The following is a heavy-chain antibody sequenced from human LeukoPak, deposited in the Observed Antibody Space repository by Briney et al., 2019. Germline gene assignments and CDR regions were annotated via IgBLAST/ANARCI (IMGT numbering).Heavy chain of an antibody. CDR3: AREFVVVVTANYYGMDV. CDR2: IWYDGSNK. J-gene: IGHJ6*02. CDR1: GFTFSSYG. D-gene: IGHD2-21*02. V-gene: IGHV3-33*01. Sequence: PGGSLRLSCAASGFTFSSYGMHWVRQVPGKGREWVAVIWYDGSNKYYAEAVKGGFTISRDNSKNTLYLQMNSRRAEDTAVYYCAREFVVVVTANYYGMDVWGQGTTVTVSS.